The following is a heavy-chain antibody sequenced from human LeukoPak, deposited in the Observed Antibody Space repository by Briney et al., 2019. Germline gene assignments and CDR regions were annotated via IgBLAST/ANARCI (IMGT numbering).Heavy chain of an antibody. CDR3: AKEVRSPLYGSGSPESD. Sequence: GGSLRLSCAASGFTFSIYPMSWVRQAPGKGLEWVSIISGSGSTTSYADSVKGRFTISRDNSKNTLYLQMNSLRAEDTAVYYCAKEVRSPLYGSGSPESDWGQGTLVTVSS. D-gene: IGHD3-10*01. CDR1: GFTFSIYP. V-gene: IGHV3-23*01. J-gene: IGHJ4*02. CDR2: ISGSGSTT.